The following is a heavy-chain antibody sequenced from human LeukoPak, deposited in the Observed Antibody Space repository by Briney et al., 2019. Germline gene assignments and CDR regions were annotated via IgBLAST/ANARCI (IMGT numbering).Heavy chain of an antibody. Sequence: GGSLRLSCAASGFTFSSYSMNWVRQAPGKGLEWVSSISSSSSYIYYADSVKGRFTISRDNAKNSLYLQMNSLRAEDTAVYYCAREYGDYLRGYFDYWGQGTLVTVSS. CDR3: AREYGDYLRGYFDY. J-gene: IGHJ4*02. CDR1: GFTFSSYS. D-gene: IGHD4-17*01. CDR2: ISSSSSYI. V-gene: IGHV3-21*01.